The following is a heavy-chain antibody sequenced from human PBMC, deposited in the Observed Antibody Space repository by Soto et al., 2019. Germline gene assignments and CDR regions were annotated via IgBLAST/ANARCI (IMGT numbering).Heavy chain of an antibody. Sequence: EVQLVESGGGLVQPGGSLRLSCAASGFTVSSNYMSWVRKAPGKGLEWVSVIYSGGSTYYADSVKGRFTISRDNSKNTLYLQMNSLRAEDTAVYYCARDDRITMVRGVDYYYMDVWGKGTTVTVSS. D-gene: IGHD3-10*01. CDR2: IYSGGST. CDR1: GFTVSSNY. J-gene: IGHJ6*03. V-gene: IGHV3-66*01. CDR3: ARDDRITMVRGVDYYYMDV.